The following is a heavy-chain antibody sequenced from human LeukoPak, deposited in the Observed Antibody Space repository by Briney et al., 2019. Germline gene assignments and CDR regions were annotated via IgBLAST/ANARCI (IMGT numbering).Heavy chain of an antibody. Sequence: GGSLRLSCAASGFTFGNYAMSWVSQAPGKGLEWVSGVSGSGTTTYYAGSVKGRFTISRDNSKNTLFLQMNSLRAEDTAVYYCAKGTYSSSPRDYWGQGTLVTVSS. CDR3: AKGTYSSSPRDY. D-gene: IGHD6-6*01. CDR1: GFTFGNYA. V-gene: IGHV3-23*01. CDR2: VSGSGTTT. J-gene: IGHJ4*02.